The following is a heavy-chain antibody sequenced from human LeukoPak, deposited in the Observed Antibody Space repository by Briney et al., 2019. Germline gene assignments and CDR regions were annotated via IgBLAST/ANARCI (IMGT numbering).Heavy chain of an antibody. J-gene: IGHJ4*02. CDR3: ARDHNYAFDN. CDR1: GSPFIEYS. V-gene: IGHV3-48*01. CDR2: IGIDSGNT. Sequence: GGSLRLSCPAPGSPFIEYSMNWVRQAPGKGLEWISYIGIDSGNTKYADSVRGRFTISADKAKNSLYLQMNSLRVEDTAVYYCARDHNYAFDNWGQGTLVSVAS. D-gene: IGHD1-1*01.